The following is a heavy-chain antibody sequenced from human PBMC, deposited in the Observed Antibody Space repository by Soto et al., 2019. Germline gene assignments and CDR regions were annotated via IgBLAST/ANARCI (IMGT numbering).Heavy chain of an antibody. Sequence: QVQLVQSGAEVKKPGSSVKVSCKSSGGTFSTYGINWVRQAPGQGLEWMGMIIPNFGTPTYAQKFRGRVSITADESTSTAYMELGSLTSDDTAFYYCARDGRSSSYDFWGQGTLVTVSS. CDR3: ARDGRSSSYDF. D-gene: IGHD6-13*01. CDR2: IIPNFGTP. J-gene: IGHJ4*02. CDR1: GGTFSTYG. V-gene: IGHV1-69*18.